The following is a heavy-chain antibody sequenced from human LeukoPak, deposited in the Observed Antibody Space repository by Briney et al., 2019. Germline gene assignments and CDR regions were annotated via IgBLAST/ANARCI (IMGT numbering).Heavy chain of an antibody. V-gene: IGHV3-21*01. J-gene: IGHJ4*02. CDR2: ISSSSSYI. CDR1: GFTFSSCS. Sequence: PGGSLRLSCAASGFTFSSCSMNWVRQAPGKGLEWVSSISSSSSYIYYADSVKGRFTISRDNAKNSLYLQMNSLRAEDTAVYYCARDDGSGTQADCWGQGTLVTVSS. D-gene: IGHD3-10*01. CDR3: ARDDGSGTQADC.